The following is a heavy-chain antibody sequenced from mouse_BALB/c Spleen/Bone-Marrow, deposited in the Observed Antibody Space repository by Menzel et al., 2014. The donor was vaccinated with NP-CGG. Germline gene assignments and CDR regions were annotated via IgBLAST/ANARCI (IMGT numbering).Heavy chain of an antibody. CDR1: GYTFTNYW. V-gene: IGHV1-7*01. J-gene: IGHJ3*01. CDR2: INPSTGYT. D-gene: IGHD1-1*01. CDR3: ARRDGSSYSFVY. Sequence: QVQLKHSGAELAKPGASVKMSCKASGYTFTNYWMHWVKQRPGQGLEWIGYINPSTGYTEYNQKFKDKATLTADKSSTTAYMQLSSLTSKDSAVYYCARRDGSSYSFVYWGQGTLVTVSA.